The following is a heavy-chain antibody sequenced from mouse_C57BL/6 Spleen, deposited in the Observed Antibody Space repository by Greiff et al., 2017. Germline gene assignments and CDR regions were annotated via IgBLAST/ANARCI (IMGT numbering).Heavy chain of an antibody. D-gene: IGHD1-1*01. CDR1: GYTFTSYW. J-gene: IGHJ2*01. V-gene: IGHV1-69*01. Sequence: QVQLQQPGAELVMPGASVKLSCKASGYTFTSYWMHWVQQRPGQGLEWIGEIDPSDSYTNYNQKFKGKSTLTVDKSSSTAYMQLSSLTSEDSAVYYCSITTVVAKDYFDYWGQGTTLTVSS. CDR2: IDPSDSYT. CDR3: SITTVVAKDYFDY.